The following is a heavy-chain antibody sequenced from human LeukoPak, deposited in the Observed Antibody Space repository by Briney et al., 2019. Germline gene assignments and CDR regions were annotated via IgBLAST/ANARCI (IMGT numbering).Heavy chain of an antibody. Sequence: SETLSLTCTVSGGSISSSSYYWGWIRQPPGKGLEWIGSIYYSGSTYYKPSLRSRVTISVDTSKNQFSLKLSSVTAADTAVYYCARQDLRSSGWTAWWYFDLWGRGTLVTVSS. D-gene: IGHD6-19*01. J-gene: IGHJ2*01. CDR2: IYYSGST. V-gene: IGHV4-39*01. CDR3: ARQDLRSSGWTAWWYFDL. CDR1: GGSISSSSYY.